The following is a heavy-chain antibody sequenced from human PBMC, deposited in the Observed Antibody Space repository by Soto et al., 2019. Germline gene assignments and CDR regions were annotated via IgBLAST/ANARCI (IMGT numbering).Heavy chain of an antibody. CDR1: GFTFRNYW. CDR3: ARRVGQIVSGNYGMDV. V-gene: IGHV3-74*01. Sequence: GGSLRLSCAASGFTFRNYWMHWVRQPPGKGLVWVSRVNGDGTNTDYADSVTGRFTISRDRAQNTLYLQMDSLRAEDTALYYCARRVGQIVSGNYGMDVWGQGTTVTVSS. D-gene: IGHD1-26*01. CDR2: VNGDGTNT. J-gene: IGHJ6*02.